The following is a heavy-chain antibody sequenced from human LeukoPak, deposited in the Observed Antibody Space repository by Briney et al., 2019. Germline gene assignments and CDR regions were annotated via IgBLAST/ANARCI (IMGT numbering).Heavy chain of an antibody. CDR3: ARAPPALWFGELGYYFDY. J-gene: IGHJ4*02. CDR2: ISSSGSTI. CDR1: GFTFSSYS. V-gene: IGHV3-48*04. D-gene: IGHD3-10*01. Sequence: GGSLRLSCVASGFTFSSYSMNWARQAPGTGLEWVSYISSSGSTIYYADSVKGRFTISRDNAKNSLYLQMNSLRAEDTAVYYCARAPPALWFGELGYYFDYWGQGTLVTVSS.